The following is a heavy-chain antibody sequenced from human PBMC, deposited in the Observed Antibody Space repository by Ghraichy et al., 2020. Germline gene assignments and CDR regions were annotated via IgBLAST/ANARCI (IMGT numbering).Heavy chain of an antibody. CDR2: SKNNANNYNT. J-gene: IGHJ4*03. D-gene: IGHD3-10*01. CDR1: GFTFSDHY. CDR3: TRWSGGSGSYYADF. V-gene: IGHV3-72*01. Sequence: GGSLRLSCAASGFTFSDHYMDWVRQAPGKGLEWVGRSKNNANNYNTEFAASVKGRFTISRDHSRNLLYLQMNSLKTEDTAVYFCTRWSGGSGSYYADFWGQGNMVTVSS.